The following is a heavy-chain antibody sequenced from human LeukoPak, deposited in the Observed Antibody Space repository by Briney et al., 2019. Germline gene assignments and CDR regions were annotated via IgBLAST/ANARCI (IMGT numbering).Heavy chain of an antibody. CDR2: ISGSGGST. J-gene: IGHJ4*02. Sequence: GGSLRLSCAASGFTVSSYAMSWVRQAPGKGLEWVSAISGSGGSTYYADSVEGRFTISRDNSKNTLYLQMNSLRAEDTAVYYCAKDHEYYYGSGSYYYWGQGTLVTVSS. V-gene: IGHV3-23*01. D-gene: IGHD3-10*01. CDR3: AKDHEYYYGSGSYYY. CDR1: GFTVSSYA.